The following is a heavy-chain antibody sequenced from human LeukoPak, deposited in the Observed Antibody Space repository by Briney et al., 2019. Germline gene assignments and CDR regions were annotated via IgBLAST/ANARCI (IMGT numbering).Heavy chain of an antibody. D-gene: IGHD6-13*01. V-gene: IGHV3-23*01. CDR2: ISGSGSVT. CDR1: GFSFSDHA. CDR3: VRGGIASAFDI. Sequence: PGGSLRLSCAASGFSFSDHAMSWVRLSPGKGLEWVSFISGSGSVTAYADSVKGRFTISRDNAKNTLYLQMNSLRAEDTAVYYCVRGGIASAFDIWGQGTMVTVSS. J-gene: IGHJ3*02.